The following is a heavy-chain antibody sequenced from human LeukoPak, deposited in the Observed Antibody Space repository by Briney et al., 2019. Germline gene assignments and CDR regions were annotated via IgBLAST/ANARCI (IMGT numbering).Heavy chain of an antibody. CDR3: AKVSAYYYASGFDS. CDR2: IRYDGHNK. V-gene: IGHV3-30*02. D-gene: IGHD3-10*01. CDR1: GFTFSSYG. Sequence: GGSLRLSCAASGFTFSSYGMHWVRQAPGKGLDWVAFIRYDGHNKYYADPVKGRFTISRDNSKNTLYLQMNSLRAEDTAVYYCAKVSAYYYASGFDSWGQGTLVTVSS. J-gene: IGHJ4*02.